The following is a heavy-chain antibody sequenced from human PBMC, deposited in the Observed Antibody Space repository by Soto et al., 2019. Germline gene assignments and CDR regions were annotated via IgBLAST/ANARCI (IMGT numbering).Heavy chain of an antibody. CDR3: ARKPLYYRTKNWFDP. Sequence: QVQLQQWGAGLLKPSETLSLTCAVYGGSFSGYYWSWIRQPPGKGLEWIGEINHSGSTNYNPSLKSRVTISVDTSKNQFSLMLSSVTAADTAVYYCARKPLYYRTKNWFDPWGQGTLVTVSS. CDR2: INHSGST. V-gene: IGHV4-34*01. J-gene: IGHJ5*02. CDR1: GGSFSGYY. D-gene: IGHD3-10*01.